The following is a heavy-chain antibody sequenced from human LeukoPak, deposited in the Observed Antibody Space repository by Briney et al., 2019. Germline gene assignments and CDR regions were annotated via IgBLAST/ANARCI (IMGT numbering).Heavy chain of an antibody. D-gene: IGHD3-22*01. Sequence: GGSLRLSCAASGFTFSSYSMNWVRQAPGKGLEWVSYISSSSSTIYYADSVKGRFTISRDNAKNSLYLQMNSLRAEDTAVYYCARDTPYYYDSSGYYEGDYWGQGTLVTVSS. CDR2: ISSSSSTI. J-gene: IGHJ4*02. V-gene: IGHV3-48*01. CDR3: ARDTPYYYDSSGYYEGDY. CDR1: GFTFSSYS.